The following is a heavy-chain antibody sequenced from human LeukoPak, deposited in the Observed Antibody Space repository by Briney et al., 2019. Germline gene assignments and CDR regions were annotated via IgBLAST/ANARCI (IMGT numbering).Heavy chain of an antibody. CDR1: GFTFSSYW. V-gene: IGHV3-74*01. CDR2: INSDGSST. D-gene: IGHD3-10*01. CDR3: AKHGGEFFRAYYFDY. J-gene: IGHJ4*02. Sequence: GGSLRLSCAASGFTFSSYWMHWVRQAPGKGLVWVSRINSDGSSTSYADSVKGRFTISRDNAKNTLYLQMNSLRAEDTAVYYCAKHGGEFFRAYYFDYWGQGTLVTVSS.